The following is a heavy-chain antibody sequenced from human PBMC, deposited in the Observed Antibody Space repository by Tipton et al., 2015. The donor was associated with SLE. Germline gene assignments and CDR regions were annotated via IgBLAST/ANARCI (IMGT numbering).Heavy chain of an antibody. Sequence: TLSLTCAVYGGSFSDYYWSWIRQPPGKGLEWIGEINRSGSTNYNPSLKSRVTISVDTSKNQFSLKLSSVTAADTAVYYCARGPRDFWSGYFFDYWGQGTLVTVSS. D-gene: IGHD3-3*01. J-gene: IGHJ4*02. CDR1: GGSFSDYY. CDR3: ARGPRDFWSGYFFDY. CDR2: INRSGST. V-gene: IGHV4-34*01.